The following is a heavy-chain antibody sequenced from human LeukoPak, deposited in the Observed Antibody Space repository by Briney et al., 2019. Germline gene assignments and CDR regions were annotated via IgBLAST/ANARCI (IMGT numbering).Heavy chain of an antibody. CDR1: GFTFSSYA. Sequence: GGSLRLSCAASGFTFSSYAMSWVRQAPGKGLEWVSGVSGSGGSTYYADSVKGRFTISRDNSKNTLYLQMNTLRAEGTAVYYCAKGGGDYLIYYGMDVWGQGTTVTVSS. J-gene: IGHJ6*02. CDR3: AKGGGDYLIYYGMDV. D-gene: IGHD4-17*01. V-gene: IGHV3-23*01. CDR2: VSGSGGST.